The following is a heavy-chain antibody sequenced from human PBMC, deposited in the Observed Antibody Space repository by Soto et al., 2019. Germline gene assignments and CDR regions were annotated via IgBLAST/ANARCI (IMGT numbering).Heavy chain of an antibody. CDR3: ARANSGDDDEFDY. D-gene: IGHD5-12*01. J-gene: IGHJ4*02. CDR2: INPNSGGT. Sequence: ASVKVSCKASGYTFTGYYIHWVRQAPGQGLEWMGWINPNSGGTGYPQKFQGRVTMTRDSSITTAYMELSSLRSDDTAVYYCARANSGDDDEFDYWGQGTTVTVSS. V-gene: IGHV1-2*02. CDR1: GYTFTGYY.